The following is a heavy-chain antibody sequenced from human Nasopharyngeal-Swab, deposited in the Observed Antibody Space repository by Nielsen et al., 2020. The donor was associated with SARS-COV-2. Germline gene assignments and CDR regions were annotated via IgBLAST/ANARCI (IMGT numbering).Heavy chain of an antibody. CDR1: GFTFSDYD. J-gene: IGHJ4*02. D-gene: IGHD3-3*01. CDR3: ARAPPHYDFWSGYTGGASYFDY. V-gene: IGHV3-13*01. CDR2: IGTGGDT. Sequence: GGSLRLSCAVSGFTFSDYDMHWARQATGKGLEWVSAIGTGGDTYYPGSVKGRFTISRENAKNSLYLQMNSLRAGDTAVYYCARAPPHYDFWSGYTGGASYFDYWGQGTLVTVSS.